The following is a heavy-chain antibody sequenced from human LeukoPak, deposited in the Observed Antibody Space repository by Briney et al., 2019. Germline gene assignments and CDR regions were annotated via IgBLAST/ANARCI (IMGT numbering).Heavy chain of an antibody. Sequence: GGSLTLSCAASRFTFSNYAMSWVRQAPGKGLEWVSAISGNGATTYYPDSVKGRFTISRDNSKNTLYLQMNSLGAEDTAVYYCAKRYDTGWFHFDYWGQGNLVSVSS. CDR2: ISGNGATT. CDR3: AKRYDTGWFHFDY. D-gene: IGHD6-19*01. CDR1: RFTFSNYA. J-gene: IGHJ4*02. V-gene: IGHV3-23*01.